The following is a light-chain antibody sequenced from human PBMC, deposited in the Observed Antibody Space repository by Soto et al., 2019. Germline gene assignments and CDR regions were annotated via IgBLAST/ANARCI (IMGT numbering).Light chain of an antibody. CDR1: QSISSG. CDR3: QQYDSYSLYT. CDR2: DAS. Sequence: DIQMTQSPSTLSASVGDRVTITCRASQSISSGLAGYQQKPGKAPKLPIYDASNLESGVPSRFSVSGSGTEFTLTIGSLQPDDFATYYCQQYDSYSLYTFGQGTKLEIK. V-gene: IGKV1-5*01. J-gene: IGKJ2*01.